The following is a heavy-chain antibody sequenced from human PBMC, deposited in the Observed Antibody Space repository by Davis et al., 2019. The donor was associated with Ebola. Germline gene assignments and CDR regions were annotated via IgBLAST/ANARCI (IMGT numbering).Heavy chain of an antibody. CDR3: ARRGYSYGYRFRFDY. Sequence: SETLSLTCAVYGGSFSGYYWSWIRQPPGKGLEWIGEINHSGSTNYNPSLKSRVTISVDTSKNQFSLKLSSVTAADTAVYYCARRGYSYGYRFRFDYWGQGTLVTVSS. J-gene: IGHJ4*02. CDR1: GGSFSGYY. V-gene: IGHV4-34*01. D-gene: IGHD5-18*01. CDR2: INHSGST.